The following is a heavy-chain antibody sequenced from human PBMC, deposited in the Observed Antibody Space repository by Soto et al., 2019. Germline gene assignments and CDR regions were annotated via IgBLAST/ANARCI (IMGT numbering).Heavy chain of an antibody. Sequence: EVQLVESGGGLVQPGGSLRLSCAASGFAISSHWMHWVRRAPGKGLVWVSRIYSDGSSSSYAESVKGRFTISRDNAKNTLSLQMNSLRVEDAALYYCARELATPALPPASLMDVWGQGTTVTVSS. CDR2: IYSDGSSS. CDR3: ARELATPALPPASLMDV. D-gene: IGHD2-2*01. J-gene: IGHJ6*02. CDR1: GFAISSHW. V-gene: IGHV3-74*01.